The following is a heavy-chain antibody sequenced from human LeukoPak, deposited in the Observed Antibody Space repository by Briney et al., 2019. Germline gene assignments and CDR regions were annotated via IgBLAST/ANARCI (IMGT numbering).Heavy chain of an antibody. CDR3: ARESFSIAAADY. CDR2: MNPNSGNT. Sequence: ASVKVSCKASGYTFTSYDINWVRQATGQGLEWMGWMNPNSGNTGYAQKFQGRVTMTRNTSISTAYMELSSLRSEDTAVYYCARESFSIAAADYWGQGTLVTVSS. D-gene: IGHD6-13*01. V-gene: IGHV1-8*01. CDR1: GYTFTSYD. J-gene: IGHJ4*02.